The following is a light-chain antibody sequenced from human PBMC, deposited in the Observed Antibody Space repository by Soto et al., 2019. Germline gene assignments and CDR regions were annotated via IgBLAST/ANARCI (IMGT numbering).Light chain of an antibody. V-gene: IGLV1-44*01. J-gene: IGLJ1*01. CDR1: RANIGSNT. CDR2: SNN. Sequence: QSVLTQPPSVSGTPGKKVTISCSGSRANIGSNTVNWYQHLPGTVPKLLIYSNNQRPSGVPDRFSGSKSGTSASLAISGLQSEDEADYYCAAWEDSLNPSFVFGTGTKLTVL. CDR3: AAWEDSLNPSFV.